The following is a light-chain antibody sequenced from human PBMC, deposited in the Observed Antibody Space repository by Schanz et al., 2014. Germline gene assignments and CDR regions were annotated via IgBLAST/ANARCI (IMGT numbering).Light chain of an antibody. V-gene: IGLV1-40*01. CDR1: SSNIGAGFD. Sequence: QSVLTQPPSVSGAPGQRVTISCTGRSSNIGAGFDVHWYQQLPGTAPTLLIYDNTNRPSGVPDRFSGSRSGTSASLAITGLQAEDEADYYCQSYDRSLSYVFGTGTKVTVL. J-gene: IGLJ1*01. CDR3: QSYDRSLSYV. CDR2: DNT.